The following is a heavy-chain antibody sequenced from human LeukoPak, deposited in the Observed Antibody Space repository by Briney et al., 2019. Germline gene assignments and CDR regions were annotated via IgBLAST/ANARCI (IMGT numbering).Heavy chain of an antibody. D-gene: IGHD4-17*01. CDR2: INHSGST. CDR3: ARAPTVTTYMVIDY. Sequence: SETLSLTCAVYGGSSSGYYWSWIRQPPGKGLEWIGEINHSGSTNYNPSLKSRVTISVDTSKNQFSLKLSSVTAADTAVYYCARAPTVTTYMVIDYWGQGTLVTVSS. V-gene: IGHV4-34*01. CDR1: GGSSSGYY. J-gene: IGHJ4*02.